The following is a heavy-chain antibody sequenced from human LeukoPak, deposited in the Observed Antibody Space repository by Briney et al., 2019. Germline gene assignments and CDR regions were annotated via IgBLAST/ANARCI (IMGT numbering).Heavy chain of an antibody. CDR2: IYTSGST. CDR1: GGSISGGSYY. D-gene: IGHD3-22*01. CDR3: ARVSPDSSGYYFFDY. V-gene: IGHV4-61*02. J-gene: IGHJ4*02. Sequence: PSQTLSLTCTVSGGSISGGSYYWSWLRQPAGKGLEWIGRIYTSGSTNYNPSLKSRVTISVDTSKNQFSLKLSSVPAADTAVCYCARVSPDSSGYYFFDYWGQGTLVTVSS.